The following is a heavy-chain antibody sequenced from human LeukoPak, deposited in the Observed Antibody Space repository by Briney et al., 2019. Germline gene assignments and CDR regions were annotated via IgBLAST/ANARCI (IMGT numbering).Heavy chain of an antibody. CDR3: VRDIAGSEYDNSGVY. CDR2: INPKRGDT. V-gene: IGHV1-2*02. D-gene: IGHD3-22*01. CDR1: GYTFTGYY. Sequence: ASLKVSCKASGYTFTGYYIHWVRQAPGQGLEWMGWINPKRGDTDYAQTFQGRITMARDTSMSTAFMELYSLTSDDTAVYYCVRDIAGSEYDNSGVYWGQGTLVTVS. J-gene: IGHJ4*02.